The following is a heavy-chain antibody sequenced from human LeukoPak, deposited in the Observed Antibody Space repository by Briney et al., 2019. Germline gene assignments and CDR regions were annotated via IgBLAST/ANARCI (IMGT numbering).Heavy chain of an antibody. CDR2: IYWNGHK. CDR1: GFSLSPSEVG. Sequence: SGPTLVKPTQTLTLTCTLSGFSLSPSEVGVGWIRQPPGKALEWLALIYWNGHKRYNPSLKNRLTITKDNSKNQVVLIMTNMDPVDTATYYCARQQGFIFGWFDPWGQGTLVTVSS. J-gene: IGHJ5*02. D-gene: IGHD3-3*02. CDR3: ARQQGFIFGWFDP. V-gene: IGHV2-5*01.